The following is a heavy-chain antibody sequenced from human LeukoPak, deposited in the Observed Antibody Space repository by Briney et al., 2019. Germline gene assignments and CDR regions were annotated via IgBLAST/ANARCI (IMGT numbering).Heavy chain of an antibody. V-gene: IGHV3-21*01. CDR3: ARGYCSGGSCYLGAFDI. D-gene: IGHD2-15*01. CDR2: ISSSSSYI. CDR1: GFTFSSYS. J-gene: IGHJ3*02. Sequence: GGSLRLSCAASGFTFSSYSMNWVRQAPGKGLEWVSSISSSSSYIYYADSVKGRFTISRDNAKNSLYLQMNSLRAEDTAVYYCARGYCSGGSCYLGAFDIWGQGRMVTVSS.